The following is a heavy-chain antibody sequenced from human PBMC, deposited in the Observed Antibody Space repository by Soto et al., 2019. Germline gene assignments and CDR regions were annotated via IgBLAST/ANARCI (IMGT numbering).Heavy chain of an antibody. V-gene: IGHV4-59*01. Sequence: QVQLQESGPGLVKPSETLSLTCTVSGGSISSYYWSWIRQPPGKGLEWIGYIYYSGNTNYNPSLKSRVTISVDTSKNQFSLKLSSVTAAATAVYYCTRDGGYSAYGNYYYYSMDVWGKGTTVTVSS. CDR2: IYYSGNT. CDR3: TRDGGYSAYGNYYYYSMDV. D-gene: IGHD5-12*01. CDR1: GGSISSYY. J-gene: IGHJ6*03.